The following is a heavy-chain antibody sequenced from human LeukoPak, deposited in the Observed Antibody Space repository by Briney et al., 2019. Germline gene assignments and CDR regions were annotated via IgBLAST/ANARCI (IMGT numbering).Heavy chain of an antibody. D-gene: IGHD2-15*01. Sequence: SQTLSLTCTVSGGSISSGGYYWSWIRQHPGKGLEWIGYIYYSGSTYYNPSLKSRVTISVDTSKNQFSLKLSSVTAADTAVYYCARGLRDRYCSGGSWYPNSWYFDLWGRGTLVTVSS. CDR1: GGSISSGGYY. CDR2: IYYSGST. J-gene: IGHJ2*01. V-gene: IGHV4-31*03. CDR3: ARGLRDRYCSGGSWYPNSWYFDL.